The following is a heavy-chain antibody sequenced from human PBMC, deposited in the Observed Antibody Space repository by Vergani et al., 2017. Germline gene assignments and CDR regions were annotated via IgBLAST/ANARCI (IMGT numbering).Heavy chain of an antibody. D-gene: IGHD4-23*01. Sequence: EVQLLESGGGLVQPGGSLRLSCAASGFTFSSYAMSWVRQAPGKGLEWVSSISSSSSYIYYADSVKGRFTISRDNAKNSLYLQMNSLRAEDTAVYYCARGPTVVTPSYFDYWGQGTLVTVSS. CDR1: GFTFSSYA. CDR3: ARGPTVVTPSYFDY. J-gene: IGHJ4*02. V-gene: IGHV3-21*01. CDR2: ISSSSSYI.